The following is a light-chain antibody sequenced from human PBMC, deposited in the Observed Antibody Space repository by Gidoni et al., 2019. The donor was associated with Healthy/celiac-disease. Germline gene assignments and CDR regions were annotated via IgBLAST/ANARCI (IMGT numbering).Light chain of an antibody. J-gene: IGKJ2*01. V-gene: IGKV3-15*01. CDR2: GAS. Sequence: EIVMTQSPATLSVSPGERATLSCRASQSVSSNLAWYQQKPGQAPRLLIYGASTRATGIPARFSGSGSGTEFTLTISSLQSEDIAVYYCQQYNNWPRTFGQXTKLEIK. CDR1: QSVSSN. CDR3: QQYNNWPRT.